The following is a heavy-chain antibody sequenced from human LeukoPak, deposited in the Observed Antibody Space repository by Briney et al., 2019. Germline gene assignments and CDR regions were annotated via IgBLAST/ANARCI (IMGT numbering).Heavy chain of an antibody. CDR3: ARYYGEVGGRFYFDY. Sequence: GESLKISCKGSGYSFTSYWIGWVRPMPGKGLEYMGIIYPGDSDTRYRPSFQGQVTISADKSISTAYLQWSSLKASDTAMYYCARYYGEVGGRFYFDYWGQGTLVTVSS. CDR2: IYPGDSDT. V-gene: IGHV5-51*01. J-gene: IGHJ4*02. D-gene: IGHD3-16*01. CDR1: GYSFTSYW.